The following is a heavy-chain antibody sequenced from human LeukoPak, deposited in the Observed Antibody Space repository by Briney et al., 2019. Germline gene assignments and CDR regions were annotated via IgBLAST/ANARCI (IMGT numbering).Heavy chain of an antibody. CDR2: IRSKANSYAT. D-gene: IGHD2-2*01. CDR1: GFTFSGSA. CDR3: TRHILTPDIVVVPAATYAFDI. Sequence: GGSLRLSCAASGFTFSGSAMHWVRQASGKGLEWVGRIRSKANSYATAYAASVKGRFTISRDDSKNTAYLQMNSLKTEDTAVYYCTRHILTPDIVVVPAATYAFDIWGQGTMVTVSS. V-gene: IGHV3-73*01. J-gene: IGHJ3*02.